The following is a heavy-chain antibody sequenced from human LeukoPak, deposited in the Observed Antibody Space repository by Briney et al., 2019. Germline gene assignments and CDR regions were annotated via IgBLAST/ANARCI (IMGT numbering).Heavy chain of an antibody. V-gene: IGHV3-30*03. CDR3: ARSYDFLTGGFYYGMDV. J-gene: IGHJ6*02. D-gene: IGHD3-9*01. CDR2: ISYDGSNK. Sequence: PGRSLRLSCAASGFTFSSYGMPWVRQAPGKGLEWVAVISYDGSNKYYADSVKGRFTISRDNSKNTLYLQMNSLRAEDTAVYYCARSYDFLTGGFYYGMDVWGQGTTVTVSS. CDR1: GFTFSSYG.